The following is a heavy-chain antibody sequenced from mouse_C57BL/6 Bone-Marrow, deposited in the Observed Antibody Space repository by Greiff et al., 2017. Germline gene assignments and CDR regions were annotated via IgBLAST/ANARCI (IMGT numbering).Heavy chain of an antibody. Sequence: EVQLVESGGDLVKPGGSLKLSCAASGFTFSSYGMSWVRQTPDKRLEWVATLSSGGGYTYYPDSGKGRFTISRDNAKNTLYLQMSSLKSEDTAMYYCAAQALCLYAMDDWGQGTSVTVSS. D-gene: IGHD3-2*02. CDR2: LSSGGGYT. CDR3: AAQALCLYAMDD. CDR1: GFTFSSYG. V-gene: IGHV5-6*01. J-gene: IGHJ4*01.